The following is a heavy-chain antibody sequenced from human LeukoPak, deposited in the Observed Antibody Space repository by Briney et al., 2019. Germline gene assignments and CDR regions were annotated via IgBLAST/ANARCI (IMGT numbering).Heavy chain of an antibody. CDR2: IYASWNT. V-gene: IGHV4-4*07. Sequence: SETLSLTCTVSGGSISTYYWSCIWQPAGKGLEWIGRIYASWNTKYNPSLKSRVAIPVDTSKNQFSLKLNSVTAADTAVYYCARDRGYCMDVWGKGTTVTVSS. J-gene: IGHJ6*03. CDR3: ARDRGYCMDV. CDR1: GGSISTYY.